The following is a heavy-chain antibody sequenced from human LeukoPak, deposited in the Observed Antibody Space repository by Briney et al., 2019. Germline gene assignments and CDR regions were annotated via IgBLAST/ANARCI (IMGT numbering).Heavy chain of an antibody. CDR2: IIPILGIA. D-gene: IGHD6-13*01. J-gene: IGHJ5*02. CDR1: GGTFSSYA. Sequence: GASVKVSCKASGGTFSSYAISWVRQAPGQGLEWMGRIIPILGIANYAQKFQGRVTITADKSTSTAYMELSSLRSEDTAVYYCARSPPQLVPLWFDPWGQGTLVTVSS. V-gene: IGHV1-69*04. CDR3: ARSPPQLVPLWFDP.